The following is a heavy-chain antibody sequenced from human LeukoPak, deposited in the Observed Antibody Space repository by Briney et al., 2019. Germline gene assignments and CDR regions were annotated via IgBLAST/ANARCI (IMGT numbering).Heavy chain of an antibody. V-gene: IGHV3-9*03. Sequence: GGSLRLSYAASGFTFDDYAMHWVRQAPGKGLEWVSGISWNSGSIGYADSVKGRFTISRDNAKNSLYLQMNSLRAEDMALYYCAKGRGYYDSSGYKAFDIWGQGTMVTVSS. D-gene: IGHD3-22*01. CDR3: AKGRGYYDSSGYKAFDI. CDR1: GFTFDDYA. J-gene: IGHJ3*02. CDR2: ISWNSGSI.